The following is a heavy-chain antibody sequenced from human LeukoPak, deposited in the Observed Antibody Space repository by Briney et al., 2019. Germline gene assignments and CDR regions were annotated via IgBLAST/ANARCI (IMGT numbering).Heavy chain of an antibody. CDR1: GASISSGGIF. CDR3: ARGAPHYGVSAFYYYDY. D-gene: IGHD3-16*01. V-gene: IGHV4-31*03. CDR2: IYYRGST. J-gene: IGHJ4*02. Sequence: SETLSLTCTVSGASISSGGIFWSWIRQHPGKGLEWIGYIYYRGSTYYNPPLRSRATISVDTSKNQFSLNLTSVTAADTAVYFCARGAPHYGVSAFYYYDYWGQGTLVSVSS.